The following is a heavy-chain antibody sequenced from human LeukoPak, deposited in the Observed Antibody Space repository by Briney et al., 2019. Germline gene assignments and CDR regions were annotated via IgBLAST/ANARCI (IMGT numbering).Heavy chain of an antibody. CDR1: GFTFSSSR. D-gene: IGHD1-20*01. CDR2: ISSSSSYI. J-gene: IGHJ4*02. Sequence: GPSPRPSCAALGFTFSSSRIKSVRQPRGNGREWVSSISSSSSYIYYADSVKGRFTISRDNAKNSLYLQMNSLRAEDTAVYYCARKITGTAYYFDYWGQGTLVTVSS. CDR3: ARKITGTAYYFDY. V-gene: IGHV3-21*01.